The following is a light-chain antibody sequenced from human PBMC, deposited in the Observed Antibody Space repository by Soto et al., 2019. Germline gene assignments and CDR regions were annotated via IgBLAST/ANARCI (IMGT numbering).Light chain of an antibody. CDR1: RNVSIY. V-gene: IGKV1-39*01. CDR3: QQSYKMPS. Sequence: EIQRTQSPSSLAASVGDRLTMTCRASRNVSIYLNWYQHKPGKGPTLLIHATSNLQIGVPSRFSGSGSGTEFTLTISSMEPEDFGTYYCQQSYKMPSFGQGTRLEIK. CDR2: ATS. J-gene: IGKJ5*01.